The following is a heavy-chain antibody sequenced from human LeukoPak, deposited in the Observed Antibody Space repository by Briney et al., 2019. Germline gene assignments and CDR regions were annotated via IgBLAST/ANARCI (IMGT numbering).Heavy chain of an antibody. D-gene: IGHD7-27*01. CDR1: GGSISSYY. CDR2: IFYSGST. CDR3: ARGVNWGLPFDF. Sequence: SETLSLTCTVSGGSISSYYWSWIRQPPGKGLEWIGYIFYSGSTNYNPSLKSRVTMSVDTPKNHFSLQLTSVTAADTAVYYCARGVNWGLPFDFWGQGALVTVSS. J-gene: IGHJ4*02. V-gene: IGHV4-59*01.